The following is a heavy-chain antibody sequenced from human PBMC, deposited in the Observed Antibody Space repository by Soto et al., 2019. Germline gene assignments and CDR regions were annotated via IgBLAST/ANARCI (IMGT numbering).Heavy chain of an antibody. V-gene: IGHV4-59*01. CDR3: AGERGYYY. CDR1: GGSIRSYY. D-gene: IGHD1-26*01. CDR2: IYYSGST. Sequence: QVQLQESGPGLVKPSETLSLTCTVSGGSIRSYYWSWIRQSPGKGLEWIGYIYYSGSTYYNPSLMSRVAISVDTSKNQFSLKLSSVTAADTAVYYGAGERGYYYWGQGTLVTVSS. J-gene: IGHJ4*02.